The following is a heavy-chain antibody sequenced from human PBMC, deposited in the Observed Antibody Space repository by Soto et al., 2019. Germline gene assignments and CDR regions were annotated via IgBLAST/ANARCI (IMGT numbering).Heavy chain of an antibody. J-gene: IGHJ4*02. Sequence: QVHLIQSGAEVKKPGASVKVSCKVSGYTLTELSMHWVRQAPGKGLEWMGGFDPEDGKTTSAQKFQGRVTVTEDTSTDTAHMALSSLRSEDTAVYYCVAGGTRWFQSPFDFWGQGTLVTVSS. CDR2: FDPEDGKT. D-gene: IGHD1-1*01. V-gene: IGHV1-24*01. CDR1: GYTLTELS. CDR3: VAGGTRWFQSPFDF.